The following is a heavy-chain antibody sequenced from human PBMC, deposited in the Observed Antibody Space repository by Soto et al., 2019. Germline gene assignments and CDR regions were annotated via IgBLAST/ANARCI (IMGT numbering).Heavy chain of an antibody. J-gene: IGHJ4*02. CDR1: GFTFSSYS. CDR3: ARALDGTTALFDY. V-gene: IGHV3-21*01. D-gene: IGHD1-1*01. CDR2: ISSSSSYI. Sequence: GGSLRLSCAASGFTFSSYSMNWVRQAPGKGLEWVSSISSSSSYIYYADSVKGRFTISRDNAKNSLYLQMNSLRAEDTAVYYCARALDGTTALFDYWGQGTLVTVSS.